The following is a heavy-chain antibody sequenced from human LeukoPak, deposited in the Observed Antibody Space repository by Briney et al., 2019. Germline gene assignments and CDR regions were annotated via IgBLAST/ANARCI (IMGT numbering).Heavy chain of an antibody. CDR3: ARLGSSSLYYYYYMDV. CDR2: ISAYNGNT. D-gene: IGHD6-13*01. J-gene: IGHJ6*03. CDR1: GCTFTSYG. V-gene: IGHV1-18*01. Sequence: ASVKVSCKASGCTFTSYGISWVRQAPGQGLEWMGWISAYNGNTNYAQKLQGRVTMTTDTSTSTAYMELRSLRSDDTAVYYCARLGSSSLYYYYYMDVWGKGTTVTVSS.